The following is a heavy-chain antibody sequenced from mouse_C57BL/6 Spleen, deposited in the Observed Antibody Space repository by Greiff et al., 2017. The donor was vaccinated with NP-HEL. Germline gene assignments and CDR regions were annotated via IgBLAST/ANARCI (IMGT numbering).Heavy chain of an antibody. CDR2: IDPSDSYT. CDR1: GYTFTSYW. CDR3: ARGGAQARYYFDY. V-gene: IGHV1-50*01. J-gene: IGHJ2*01. Sequence: QVQLQQSGAELVKPGASVKLSCKASGYTFTSYWMQWVKQRPGQGLEWIGEIDPSDSYTNYNQKFKGKATLTVDTSSSTAYMQLSSLTSEDSAVYYCARGGAQARYYFDYWGQGTTLTVSS. D-gene: IGHD3-2*02.